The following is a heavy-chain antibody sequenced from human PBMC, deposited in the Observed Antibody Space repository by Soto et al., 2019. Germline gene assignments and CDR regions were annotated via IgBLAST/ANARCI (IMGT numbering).Heavy chain of an antibody. CDR3: AAQRRIAARGYGMDV. CDR1: GFTFSDYY. Sequence: GGSLRLSCAASGFTFSDYYMSWIRQAPGKGLEWVSYISSSSSYTNYADSVKGRFTISRDNAKNSLYLQMNSLRAEDTAVYYCAAQRRIAARGYGMDVWGQGTTVTVSS. CDR2: ISSSSSYT. D-gene: IGHD6-6*01. V-gene: IGHV3-11*06. J-gene: IGHJ6*02.